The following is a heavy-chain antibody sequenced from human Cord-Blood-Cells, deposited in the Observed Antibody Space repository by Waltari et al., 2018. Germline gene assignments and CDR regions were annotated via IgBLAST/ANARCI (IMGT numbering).Heavy chain of an antibody. CDR2: FDREDGET. V-gene: IGHV1-24*01. CDR1: GYTLPALS. CDR3: ATDRGEGYGYAFDI. J-gene: IGHJ3*02. Sequence: QVQLVQSGAEVKKPGASVKVSCKVSGYTLPALSMPWVRQAPGKGLEWMGGFDREDGETIYAQKFQGRVTMTEDTSTDTAYMELSSLRSEDTAVYYCATDRGEGYGYAFDIWGQGTMVTVSS. D-gene: IGHD5-18*01.